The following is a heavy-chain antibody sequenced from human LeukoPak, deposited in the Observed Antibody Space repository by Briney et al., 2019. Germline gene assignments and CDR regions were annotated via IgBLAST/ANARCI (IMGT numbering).Heavy chain of an antibody. D-gene: IGHD1-7*01. Sequence: ASVKVSCKASGYTFTSYDINWVRQATGQGLEWMGWMNPNSGNTGYAQKFQGRVTMTRNTSISTAYMELSGLRSEDTAVYYCARANWNYGSYYFDYWGQGTLVTVSS. CDR3: ARANWNYGSYYFDY. V-gene: IGHV1-8*01. CDR1: GYTFTSYD. CDR2: MNPNSGNT. J-gene: IGHJ4*02.